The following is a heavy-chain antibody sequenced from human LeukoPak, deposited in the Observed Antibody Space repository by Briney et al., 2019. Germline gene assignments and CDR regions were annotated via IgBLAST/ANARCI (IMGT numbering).Heavy chain of an antibody. CDR3: ARELIFGVVIIGGPNWFDP. V-gene: IGHV3-7*01. Sequence: QIGGSLRLSCAASGFTFSSYWLSWVRQAPGKGLEWVANIKQDGSEKYYVDSVKGRFTISRDNAKNSLYLQMNSLRAEDTAVYYCARELIFGVVIIGGPNWFDPWGQGTLVTVSS. J-gene: IGHJ5*02. D-gene: IGHD3-3*01. CDR2: IKQDGSEK. CDR1: GFTFSSYW.